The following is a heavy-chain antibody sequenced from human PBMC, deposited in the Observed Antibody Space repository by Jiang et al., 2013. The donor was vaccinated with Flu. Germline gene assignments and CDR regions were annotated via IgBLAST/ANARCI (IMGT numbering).Heavy chain of an antibody. V-gene: IGHV4-39*07. J-gene: IGHJ5*02. Sequence: GSTYYNPSLKSRVTISVDTSKNQFSLKLSSVTAADTAVYYCAREGAWGQGTLVTVSS. CDR2: GST. CDR3: AREGA.